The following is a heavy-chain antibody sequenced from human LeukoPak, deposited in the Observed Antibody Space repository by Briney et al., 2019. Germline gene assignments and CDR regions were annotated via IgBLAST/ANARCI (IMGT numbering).Heavy chain of an antibody. Sequence: GGSLRLSCAASGFTFSSYSMNWVRQAPGKGLEWVGRSGNKADSYTTEYAASVKGRFTISRDDSRNSLYLQMNRLRTEDTAVYYCSRGYSGASVYAFDIWGPGTMVTVSS. CDR1: GFTFSSYS. J-gene: IGHJ3*02. CDR2: SGNKADSYTT. V-gene: IGHV3-72*01. D-gene: IGHD5-12*01. CDR3: SRGYSGASVYAFDI.